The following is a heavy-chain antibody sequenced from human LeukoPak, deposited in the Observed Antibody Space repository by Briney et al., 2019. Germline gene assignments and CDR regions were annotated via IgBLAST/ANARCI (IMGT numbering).Heavy chain of an antibody. CDR1: GFTFSSYA. CDR2: IWYDGSNK. CDR3: ARAFGASSGYSVDY. J-gene: IGHJ4*02. D-gene: IGHD3-22*01. Sequence: GGSLRLSCAASGFTFSSYAMHWVRQAPGKGLEWVTVIWYDGSNKHYADSVKGRFTISRDNSRNTLYLQMDSLRAEDTAVYYCARAFGASSGYSVDYWGQGTLVTVSS. V-gene: IGHV3-33*01.